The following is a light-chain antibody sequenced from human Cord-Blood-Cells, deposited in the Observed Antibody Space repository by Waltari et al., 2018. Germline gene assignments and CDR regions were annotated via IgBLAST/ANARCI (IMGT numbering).Light chain of an antibody. V-gene: IGLV1-44*01. CDR1: SSNIGSNT. J-gene: IGLJ3*02. CDR3: AAWDDSLNGRV. Sequence: QSVLTQPPSASGTPGQRVTIPCSGSSSNIGSNTVNWYQQLPEPAPKLLIYSNNQRPSGVPDRFSGSKSGTSASLAISGLQSEDEADYYCAAWDDSLNGRVFGGGTKLTVL. CDR2: SNN.